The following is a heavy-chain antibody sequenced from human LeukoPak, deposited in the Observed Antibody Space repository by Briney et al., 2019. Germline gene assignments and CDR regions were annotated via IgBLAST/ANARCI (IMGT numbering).Heavy chain of an antibody. CDR3: ARASGGIQLWDY. J-gene: IGHJ4*02. Sequence: SETLSLTCAVSGGSISSGGYSWRWIRQPPGKGLECIGYIYHSGSTYYNPSLKSRVTISVDRSKNQFSLKLSSVTAADTAVYYCARASGGIQLWDYWGQGTLVTVSS. CDR1: GGSISSGGYS. D-gene: IGHD5-18*01. CDR2: IYHSGST. V-gene: IGHV4-30-2*01.